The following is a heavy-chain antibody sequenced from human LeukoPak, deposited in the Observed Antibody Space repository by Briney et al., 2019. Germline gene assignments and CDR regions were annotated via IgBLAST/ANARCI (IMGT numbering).Heavy chain of an antibody. Sequence: ASVKVSCKVSGYTLTELSMHWVRQAPGKGLEWMGGFDPGDGETIYAQKFQGRVTMTEDTSTDTAYMELSSLRSGDTAVYYCATDWEWELLKSYDAFDIWGQGTMVTVSS. J-gene: IGHJ3*02. D-gene: IGHD1-26*01. V-gene: IGHV1-24*01. CDR2: FDPGDGET. CDR1: GYTLTELS. CDR3: ATDWEWELLKSYDAFDI.